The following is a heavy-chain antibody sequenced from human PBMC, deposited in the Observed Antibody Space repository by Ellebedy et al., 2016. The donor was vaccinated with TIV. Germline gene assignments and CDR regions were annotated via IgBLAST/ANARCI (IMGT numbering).Heavy chain of an antibody. Sequence: SETLSLXCSLSGDSINTKYWNWVRQPPGKGLEWIGYIDYSGDTNYNPTFKSRVTISADTSKNQFSLRLNSVTAADTAVYFCVTGAGWQPDYWGQGTLVTVSS. V-gene: IGHV4-59*01. CDR2: IDYSGDT. CDR1: GDSINTKY. CDR3: VTGAGWQPDY. J-gene: IGHJ4*02. D-gene: IGHD4-23*01.